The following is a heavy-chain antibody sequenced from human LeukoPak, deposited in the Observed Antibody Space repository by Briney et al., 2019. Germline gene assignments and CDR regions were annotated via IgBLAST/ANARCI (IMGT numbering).Heavy chain of an antibody. V-gene: IGHV4-59*01. J-gene: IGHJ2*01. CDR3: ARGIAAALNWYFDL. CDR1: GASISNYY. D-gene: IGHD6-13*01. CDR2: IYYSGST. Sequence: SETLSLTCTVSGASISNYYWSWIRQPPGKGLEWIGYIYYSGSTNYNPSLKSRVTISVDTSKNQFSLKLSSVTAADTAVYYCARGIAAALNWYFDLWGRGTLVTVSS.